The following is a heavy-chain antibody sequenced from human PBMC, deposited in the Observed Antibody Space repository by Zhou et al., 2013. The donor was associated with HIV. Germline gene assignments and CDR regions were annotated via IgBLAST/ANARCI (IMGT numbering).Heavy chain of an antibody. CDR1: GYTFTSYD. J-gene: IGHJ4*02. D-gene: IGHD3-10*01. CDR2: MNPNSGNT. CDR3: ARDKNYGSGSYLPDY. V-gene: IGHV1-8*03. Sequence: QVQLVQSGTEVKKPGASVKVSCKASGYTFTSYDINWVRQATGQGLEWMGWMNPNSGNTGYAQKFQGRVTITRNTSISTAYMELRSLRSDDTAVYYCARDKNYGSGSYLPDYWGQGTLVTVSS.